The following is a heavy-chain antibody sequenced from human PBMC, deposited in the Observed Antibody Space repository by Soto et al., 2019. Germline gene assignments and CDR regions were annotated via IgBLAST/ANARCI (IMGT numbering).Heavy chain of an antibody. Sequence: QVQLQESGPGLVKPSQTLSLTCTVSGGSISSGGYYWSWIRQHPGKGLEWIGYIYYSGSTYYNPSLKSRVTISVDTSKNQFSLKLSSVTAADTAVYYCARLNSSSWLSGYGMHVWGQGTTVTVSS. V-gene: IGHV4-31*03. J-gene: IGHJ6*02. CDR3: ARLNSSSWLSGYGMHV. CDR1: GGSISSGGYY. D-gene: IGHD6-13*01. CDR2: IYYSGST.